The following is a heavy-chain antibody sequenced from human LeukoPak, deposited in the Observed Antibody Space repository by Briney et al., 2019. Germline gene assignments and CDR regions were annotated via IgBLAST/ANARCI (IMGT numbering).Heavy chain of an antibody. J-gene: IGHJ6*03. Sequence: SETLSLTCTVSGGSISSYYWSWIRQPPGKGPKWIGYIYYSGSTSYSPSLRSRVTISVDTSKNQFSLKLSSVTAADTAVYYCARETSQKGAHYMDVWGKGTTVAISS. V-gene: IGHV4-59*01. D-gene: IGHD3-16*01. CDR1: GGSISSYY. CDR3: ARETSQKGAHYMDV. CDR2: IYYSGST.